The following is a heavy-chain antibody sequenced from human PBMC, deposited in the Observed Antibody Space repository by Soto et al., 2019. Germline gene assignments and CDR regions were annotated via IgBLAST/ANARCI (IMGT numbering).Heavy chain of an antibody. CDR1: GASIRTYF. J-gene: IGHJ6*02. CDR2: IDPSGTT. Sequence: QVQLQESGPGLVKPSETLSLTCTVSGASIRTYFWTWIRQSAGEGLEWLGRIDPSGTTTSNPSLTRRLTMSLDTSTNQVSLTLTSVTAADTAVYFCASLGRNYYNGMDVWGQGTTVIVSS. CDR3: ASLGRNYYNGMDV. V-gene: IGHV4-4*07.